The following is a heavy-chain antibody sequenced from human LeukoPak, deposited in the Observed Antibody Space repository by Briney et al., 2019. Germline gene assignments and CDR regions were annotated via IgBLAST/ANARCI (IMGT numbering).Heavy chain of an antibody. V-gene: IGHV4-59*01. CDR1: GGSLSSYY. Sequence: SETLSLTCTVSGGSLSSYYWSSIRQPPGKGLQWIGYIYYSGSTNHKPSLKSRGPISVKTSKNQVSLELGSVTPAGTAQCYCVRAVGIFDWLPLFDYWGQGTLVTVSS. CDR2: IYYSGST. CDR3: VRAVGIFDWLPLFDY. J-gene: IGHJ4*02. D-gene: IGHD3-9*01.